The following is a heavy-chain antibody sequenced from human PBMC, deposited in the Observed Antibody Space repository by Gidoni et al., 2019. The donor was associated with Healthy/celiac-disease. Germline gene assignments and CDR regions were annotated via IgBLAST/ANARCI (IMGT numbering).Heavy chain of an antibody. J-gene: IGHJ6*02. D-gene: IGHD1-26*01. Sequence: QVQLVESGGGVVQPGRSLRLSCAASGFTFSSYAMHWVRQAPGKGLEWVAVRSYDGSNKYYADSVKGRFTISRDNSKNTLYLQMNSLRAEDTAVYYCARDPIAKKVGTIEDHYYYGMDVWGQGTTVTVSS. CDR2: RSYDGSNK. CDR1: GFTFSSYA. CDR3: ARDPIAKKVGTIEDHYYYGMDV. V-gene: IGHV3-30-3*01.